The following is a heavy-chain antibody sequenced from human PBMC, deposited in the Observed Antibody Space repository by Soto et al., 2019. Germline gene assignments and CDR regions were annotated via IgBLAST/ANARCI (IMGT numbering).Heavy chain of an antibody. J-gene: IGHJ4*02. CDR3: AKEYLGYFDY. CDR1: GFTFRNYA. V-gene: IGHV3-30-3*02. Sequence: QVQLVECGGGVVQPGRSLRLSCAASGFTFRNYAMHWVRQSPGKGLEWVAFISYDGRQKYYADSVEGRFTFSRDNSKNTLYLQMDSLRAEDTAVYYCAKEYLGYFDYWGRGTLVTVSS. D-gene: IGHD6-13*01. CDR2: ISYDGRQK.